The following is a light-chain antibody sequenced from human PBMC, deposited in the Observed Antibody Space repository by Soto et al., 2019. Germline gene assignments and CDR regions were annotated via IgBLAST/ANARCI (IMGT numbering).Light chain of an antibody. CDR1: TSNIGTNS. V-gene: IGLV1-51*01. Sequence: QSVLTQPTSVSAAPRQKVTISCSGSTSNIGTNSVSWYQQLPGTAPKLLIYDNNKRPSGISYRFSASKSGTSATLAITGLQTGDEGDYYCGTWDTSLSTGVFGGGTKLTVL. J-gene: IGLJ2*01. CDR3: GTWDTSLSTGV. CDR2: DNN.